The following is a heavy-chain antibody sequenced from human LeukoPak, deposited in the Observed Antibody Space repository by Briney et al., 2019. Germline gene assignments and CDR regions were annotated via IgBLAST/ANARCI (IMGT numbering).Heavy chain of an antibody. CDR2: INHSGST. CDR3: AREKVLRPWYYYYYGMDV. V-gene: IGHV4-34*01. Sequence: PSETLSLTCAVHGGSFSGYYWSRIRQPPGKGLEWIGEINHSGSTNYNPSLKSRVTISVDTSKNQFSLKLSSVTAADTAVYYCAREKVLRPWYYYYYGMDVWGQGATVTVSS. J-gene: IGHJ6*02. D-gene: IGHD3-3*01. CDR1: GGSFSGYY.